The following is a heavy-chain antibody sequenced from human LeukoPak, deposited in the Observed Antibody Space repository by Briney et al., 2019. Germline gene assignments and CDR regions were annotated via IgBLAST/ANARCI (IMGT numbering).Heavy chain of an antibody. Sequence: ASVKVSCKASGYTFTSYGISWVRQAPGRGLEWMGWINPNSGGTNYAQKFQGRVTMTRDTSISTAYMELSRLRSDDTAVYYCARDLFYSSSSYWGQGTLVTVSS. CDR2: INPNSGGT. V-gene: IGHV1-2*02. CDR1: GYTFTSYG. J-gene: IGHJ4*02. CDR3: ARDLFYSSSSY. D-gene: IGHD6-6*01.